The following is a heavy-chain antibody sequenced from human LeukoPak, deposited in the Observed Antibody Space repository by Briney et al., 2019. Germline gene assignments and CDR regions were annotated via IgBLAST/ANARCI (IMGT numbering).Heavy chain of an antibody. J-gene: IGHJ4*02. D-gene: IGHD2-15*01. CDR2: INPNSGGT. CDR1: GYTFTRYY. Sequence: ASVKVSCKASGYTFTRYYMHWVRQAPGQGLEWMGWINPNSGGTNYAQKFQGWVTMTRDTSISTAYMELSRLRSDDTAVYYCARVPRYCSGGSCSYFDYWSQGTLVTVSS. V-gene: IGHV1-2*04. CDR3: ARVPRYCSGGSCSYFDY.